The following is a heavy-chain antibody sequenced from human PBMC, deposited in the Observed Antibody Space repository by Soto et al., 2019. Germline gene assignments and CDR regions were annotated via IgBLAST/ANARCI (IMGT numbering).Heavy chain of an antibody. CDR1: GGSISSGGYY. CDR2: IYYSGST. D-gene: IGHD4-17*01. CDR3: ARGTYGDYGLGIDY. J-gene: IGHJ4*02. V-gene: IGHV4-31*03. Sequence: QVQLQESGPGLVKPSQTLSLTCTVSGGSISSGGYYWSWIRQHPGKGLEWIGYIYYSGSTYYNPSLKMRGTISVDTSKNQFSLKLSSVTAADTAVYYCARGTYGDYGLGIDYWGQGTLVTVSS.